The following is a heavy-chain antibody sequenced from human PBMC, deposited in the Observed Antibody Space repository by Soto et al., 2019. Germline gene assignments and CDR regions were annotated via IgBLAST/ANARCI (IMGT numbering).Heavy chain of an antibody. CDR1: GYSISSGYY. D-gene: IGHD3-22*01. V-gene: IGHV4-38-2*01. CDR3: ARVGPWVPYYYDSSPYTFENWFDP. Sequence: SGTLAPSCAESGYSISSGYYWGYLRQPPGKGLECIGSIYHGGSTYYNPSLNSRVTLSIDMTNNHVSLILNSVTAADTAVYYCARVGPWVPYYYDSSPYTFENWFDPWGQGTLVTVSS. CDR2: IYHGGST. J-gene: IGHJ5*02.